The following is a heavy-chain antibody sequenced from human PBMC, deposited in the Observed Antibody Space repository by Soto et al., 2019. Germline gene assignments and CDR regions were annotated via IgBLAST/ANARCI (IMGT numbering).Heavy chain of an antibody. CDR2: TTSDGARI. J-gene: IGHJ4*02. CDR1: GFAFSTYG. Sequence: QVQLVESGGGVVQPGSSLRLSCAASGFAFSTYGMHWVRQAPGKGLEWGAVTTSDGARINYADSVKGRFTISRDNSRTTLYLQMNSLRIDDTAVYYCARKNPGREWELPDYWGQGTLVTVSS. V-gene: IGHV3-30*03. CDR3: ARKNPGREWELPDY. D-gene: IGHD1-26*01.